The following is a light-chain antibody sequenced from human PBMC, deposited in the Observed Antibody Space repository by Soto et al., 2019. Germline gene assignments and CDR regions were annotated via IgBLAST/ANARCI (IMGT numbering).Light chain of an antibody. Sequence: QSVLTQPASVSGSPGQSITISCSGTSSDVGAYGHVSWYQQYPGKAPKFIIFEISNRPSGISSRFSGSRSGNTASLTISRLQAEDEAYYYCSSYTSRDTVIFGGGTKVTVL. CDR1: SSDVGAYGH. J-gene: IGLJ2*01. CDR3: SSYTSRDTVI. CDR2: EIS. V-gene: IGLV2-14*01.